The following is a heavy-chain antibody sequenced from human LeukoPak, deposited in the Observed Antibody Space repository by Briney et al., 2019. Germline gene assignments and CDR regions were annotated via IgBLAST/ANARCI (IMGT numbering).Heavy chain of an antibody. CDR2: INHSGST. CDR3: ARGKYYYGSGSYHPGLPADY. J-gene: IGHJ4*02. V-gene: IGHV4-34*01. D-gene: IGHD3-10*01. CDR1: GGSFSGYY. Sequence: KPSETLSLTCAVYGGSFSGYYWSWIRQPPGKGLEWIGEINHSGSTNYNPSLKSRVTMAVDTSKNQFSLKLSSVTAADTAVYYCARGKYYYGSGSYHPGLPADYWGQGTLVTVSS.